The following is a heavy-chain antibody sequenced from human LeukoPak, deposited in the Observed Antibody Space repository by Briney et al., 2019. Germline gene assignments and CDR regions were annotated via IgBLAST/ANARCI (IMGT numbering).Heavy chain of an antibody. CDR1: GDSITSGYY. D-gene: IGHD5-18*01. Sequence: PSETLSLTCAASGDSITSGYYWAWIRQPPGKGPEWIGSIYHSGSTYLNPSLRSRVTISLNTSKNHFSLILSSMTAADTAVYYCARTSSVDTAQVGVHWFDPWGQGTLVTVSS. CDR2: IYHSGST. V-gene: IGHV4-38-2*01. J-gene: IGHJ5*02. CDR3: ARTSSVDTAQVGVHWFDP.